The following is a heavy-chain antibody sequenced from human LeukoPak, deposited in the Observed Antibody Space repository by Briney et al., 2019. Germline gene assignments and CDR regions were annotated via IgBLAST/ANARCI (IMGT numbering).Heavy chain of an antibody. J-gene: IGHJ4*02. Sequence: SQTLSLTCTVSGGSISSGDYYWSWIRQPPGTGLEWIGYIYYSGSTYYNPSLKSRVTISVDTSKNQFSLKLSSVTAADTAVYYCARDISAVTTGDYWGQGTLVTVSS. CDR1: GGSISSGDYY. V-gene: IGHV4-30-4*01. CDR2: IYYSGST. D-gene: IGHD4-17*01. CDR3: ARDISAVTTGDY.